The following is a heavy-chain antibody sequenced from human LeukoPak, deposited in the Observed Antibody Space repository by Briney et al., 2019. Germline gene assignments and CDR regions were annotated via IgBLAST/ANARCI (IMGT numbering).Heavy chain of an antibody. CDR3: ATHITPSGPP. CDR1: GFTFSSYA. Sequence: GGSLRLSCAVSGFTFSSYAMSWVRQAPGKGLEWVSAIESAGRTYYADSVKGRFTISRDNSKNTMYLQMKIMRAEDTAVYYCATHITPSGPPWGQGTLVTVSS. D-gene: IGHD6-13*01. CDR2: IESAGRT. V-gene: IGHV3-23*01. J-gene: IGHJ5*02.